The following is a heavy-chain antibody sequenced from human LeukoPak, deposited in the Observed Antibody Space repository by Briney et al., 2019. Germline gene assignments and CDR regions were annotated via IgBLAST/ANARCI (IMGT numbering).Heavy chain of an antibody. D-gene: IGHD5-12*01. V-gene: IGHV4-61*08. CDR3: ASEYSGYEARDY. CDR2: IYYSGST. J-gene: IGHJ4*02. CDR1: GGSISSGDYY. Sequence: SETLSLTCTVSGGSISSGDYYWSWIRQPPGKGLEWIGYIYYSGSTNYNPSLKSRVTISVDTSKNQFSLKLSSVTAADTAVYYCASEYSGYEARDYWGQGTLVTVSS.